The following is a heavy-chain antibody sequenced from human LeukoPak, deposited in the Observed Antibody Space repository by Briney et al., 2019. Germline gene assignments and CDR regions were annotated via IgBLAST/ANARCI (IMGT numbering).Heavy chain of an antibody. CDR3: AKDKIVATIQGSFFDY. CDR2: IGGSAGKT. J-gene: IGHJ4*02. D-gene: IGHD5-12*01. CDR1: GFTFSLYG. V-gene: IGHV3-23*01. Sequence: GGSLRLSCAASGFTFSLYGMSWVRQTPGKGLEWVSSIGGSAGKTYYADSVKGRFTISRDNSKNTLYLQMNSLRAEDTAVCYCAKDKIVATIQGSFFDYWGQGTLVTVSS.